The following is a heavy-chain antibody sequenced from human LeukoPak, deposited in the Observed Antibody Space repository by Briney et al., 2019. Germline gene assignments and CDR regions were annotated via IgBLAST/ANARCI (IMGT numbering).Heavy chain of an antibody. D-gene: IGHD5-24*01. Sequence: PSETLSLTCTVSGGSISSYYWSWIRQPPGKGLEWIGYIYYSESTNYNPSLKSRVTISVDTSKNQFSLKLSSVTAADTAVYYCARERVEMATIIDYWGQGTLVTVSS. CDR3: ARERVEMATIIDY. CDR2: IYYSEST. CDR1: GGSISSYY. V-gene: IGHV4-59*01. J-gene: IGHJ4*02.